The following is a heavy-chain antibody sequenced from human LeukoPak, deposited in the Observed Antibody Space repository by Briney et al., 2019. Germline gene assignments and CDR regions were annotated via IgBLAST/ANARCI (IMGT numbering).Heavy chain of an antibody. CDR1: RFTFSSYT. CDR3: ARDAGGYCTSTRCYTDAFDL. CDR2: ISYDGYNQ. Sequence: GGSLRLSYATSRFTFSSYTMHWVRQAPGRGLEWVAVISYDGYNQYYADSVKGRFTISRDNSRNTLYLQMNSLRTEDTAVYHCARDAGGYCTSTRCYTDAFDLWGQGTMVTVSS. J-gene: IGHJ3*01. V-gene: IGHV3-30-3*01. D-gene: IGHD2-2*01.